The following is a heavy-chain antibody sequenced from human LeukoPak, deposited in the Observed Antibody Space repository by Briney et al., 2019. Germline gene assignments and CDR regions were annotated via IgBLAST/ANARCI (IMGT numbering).Heavy chain of an antibody. D-gene: IGHD6-13*01. CDR2: IWYDGSNK. CDR3: AKVLAAAGTLY. J-gene: IGHJ4*02. CDR1: GFTFSSYG. V-gene: IGHV3-33*06. Sequence: GTSLRLSCAASGFTFSSYGMHWVRQAPGKGLEWVAVIWYDGSNKYYADSVKGRFTISRDNSKNTLYLQMNSLRAEDTAVYYCAKVLAAAGTLYWGQGTLVTVSS.